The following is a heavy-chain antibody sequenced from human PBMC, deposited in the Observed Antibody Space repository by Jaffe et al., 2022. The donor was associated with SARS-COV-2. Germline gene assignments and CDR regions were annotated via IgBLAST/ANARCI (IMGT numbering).Heavy chain of an antibody. D-gene: IGHD2-8*01. Sequence: QVQLQQWGAGLLKPSETLSLTCAVYGGSFSGYYWSWIRQPPGKGLEWIGEINHSGSTNYNPSLKSRVTISVDTSKNQFSLKLSSVTAADTAVYYCAGVSYYYYYYMDVWGKGTTVTVSS. CDR1: GGSFSGYY. CDR3: AGVSYYYYYYMDV. J-gene: IGHJ6*03. CDR2: INHSGST. V-gene: IGHV4-34*01.